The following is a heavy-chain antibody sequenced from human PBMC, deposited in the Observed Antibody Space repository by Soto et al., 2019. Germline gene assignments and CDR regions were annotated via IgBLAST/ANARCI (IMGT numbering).Heavy chain of an antibody. V-gene: IGHV4-59*01. D-gene: IGHD1-26*01. CDR2: IYYSGST. CDR1: GGSLSSYY. Sequence: TLSPTFPVSGGSLSSYYWSRIRQPPGKGLEWIGYIYYSGSTNYNPSLKSRVTISVDTSKNQFSLKLSSVTAADTAVYYCARRYGGNFDFWGQGTLVTVSS. J-gene: IGHJ4*02. CDR3: ARRYGGNFDF.